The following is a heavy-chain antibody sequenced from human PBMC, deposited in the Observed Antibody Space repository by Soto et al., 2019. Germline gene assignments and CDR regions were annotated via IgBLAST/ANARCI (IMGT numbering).Heavy chain of an antibody. CDR2: IYYSGST. CDR1: GGSISSYY. J-gene: IGHJ6*02. V-gene: IGHV4-59*01. CDR3: AREGLTGTIGLYYYYGMDV. D-gene: IGHD1-7*01. Sequence: PSETLCLTCTVSGGSISSYYWSWIRQPPGKGLEWIGYIYYSGSTNYNPSLKSRVTISVDTSKNQFSLKLSSVTAADMAVYYCAREGLTGTIGLYYYYGMDVWGQGTTVSVSS.